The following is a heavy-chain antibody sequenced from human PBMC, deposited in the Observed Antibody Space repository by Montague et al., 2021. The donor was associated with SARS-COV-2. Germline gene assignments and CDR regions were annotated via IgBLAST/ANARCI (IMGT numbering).Heavy chain of an antibody. V-gene: IGHV2-5*02. D-gene: IGHD3-16*02. CDR3: ARYTSRMYGSFDY. J-gene: IGHJ4*02. CDR1: GFSLTTNGMG. Sequence: PALVKPTQTLTLTCTVSGFSLTTNGMGVGWIRQPPGEAPAWLALIYWDDDKRYSPSLKTRLTITKDTSRNQVVLTTTNVDPGDTGTYFCARYTSRMYGSFDYWGQGALVSVSS. CDR2: IYWDDDK.